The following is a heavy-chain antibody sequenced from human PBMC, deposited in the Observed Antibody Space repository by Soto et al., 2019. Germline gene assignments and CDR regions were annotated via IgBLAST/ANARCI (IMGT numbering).Heavy chain of an antibody. CDR3: VAATFDY. V-gene: IGHV3-23*01. J-gene: IGHJ4*02. CDR1: GLSFSSWA. CDR2: ISGSGGST. Sequence: GGSLTLACGACGLSFSSWAMSWVRQAPGKGLEWVSAISGSGGSTYYADSVKGRFTISRDNSKNTLYLQMNSLRAEDTAVYYVVAATFDYWGQGTLVTVSS. D-gene: IGHD2-15*01.